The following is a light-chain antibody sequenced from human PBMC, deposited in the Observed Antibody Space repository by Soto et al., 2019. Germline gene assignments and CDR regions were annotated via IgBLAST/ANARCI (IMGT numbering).Light chain of an antibody. Sequence: QSVLTQPAAVSGSPGQSITISCTGTTSDVGRYNYVSWYQQHPGKAPKLIIYDVSNRPSGVSNRFSGSKSGNTASLTISGLQAEDEADYYCNSYTSSSTYVFGTGTNVP. V-gene: IGLV2-14*01. CDR1: TSDVGRYNY. CDR2: DVS. CDR3: NSYTSSSTYV. J-gene: IGLJ1*01.